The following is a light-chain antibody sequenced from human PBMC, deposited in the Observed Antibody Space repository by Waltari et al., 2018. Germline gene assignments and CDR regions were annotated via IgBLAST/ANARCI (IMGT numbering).Light chain of an antibody. CDR1: NSDVAIFGR. Sequence: QSALTQPPSVSGSPGQSVIISCTGANSDVAIFGRVPLYQQSPGTAPRLLIYEVSNRPSGVPDRFSGSKSGNTASLTISGLQAEDEADYYCSSYTSSSTWVFGGGTKLTVL. V-gene: IGLV2-18*02. CDR2: EVS. CDR3: SSYTSSSTWV. J-gene: IGLJ2*01.